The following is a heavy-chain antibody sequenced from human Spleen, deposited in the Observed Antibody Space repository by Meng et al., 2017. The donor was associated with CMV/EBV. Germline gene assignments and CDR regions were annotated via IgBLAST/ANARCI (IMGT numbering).Heavy chain of an antibody. D-gene: IGHD3-10*01. CDR1: GFTVSSNY. V-gene: IGHV3-11*04. Sequence: GESLKISCAASGFTVSSNYMSWVRQAPGKGLEWVSYISSSGSTIYYADSVKGRFTISRDNAKNSLYLQMNSLRAEDTAVYYCARDRGFGELYNWFDPWGQGTLVTVSS. CDR3: ARDRGFGELYNWFDP. CDR2: ISSSGSTI. J-gene: IGHJ5*02.